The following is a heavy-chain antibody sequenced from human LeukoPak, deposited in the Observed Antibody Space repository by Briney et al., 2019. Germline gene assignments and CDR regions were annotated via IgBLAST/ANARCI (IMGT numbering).Heavy chain of an antibody. V-gene: IGHV3-21*01. CDR3: ARDDYDILTGYYHAEYFQH. CDR2: ISSSSSYI. CDR1: GFTFSSYS. D-gene: IGHD3-9*01. J-gene: IGHJ1*01. Sequence: GGSLRLSCAASGFTFSSYSMNWVRQAPGKGLEWVSSISSSSSYIYYADSVKGRFTISRENAKNSLYLQMNSLRAEDTAVYYCARDDYDILTGYYHAEYFQHWGQGTLVTVSS.